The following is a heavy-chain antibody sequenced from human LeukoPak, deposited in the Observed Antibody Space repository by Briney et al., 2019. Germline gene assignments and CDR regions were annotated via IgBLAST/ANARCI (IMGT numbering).Heavy chain of an antibody. D-gene: IGHD2-8*01. V-gene: IGHV4-34*01. Sequence: SETLSLTCAVYGGSFSGYYWSWIRQPPGKGLEWIGEINHSGSTNYNPSLKSRVTISVDRSKNQFSLKLSSVTAADTAVYYCARVVYAIPNWFDPWGQGTLVTVSS. CDR3: ARVVYAIPNWFDP. CDR2: INHSGST. CDR1: GGSFSGYY. J-gene: IGHJ5*02.